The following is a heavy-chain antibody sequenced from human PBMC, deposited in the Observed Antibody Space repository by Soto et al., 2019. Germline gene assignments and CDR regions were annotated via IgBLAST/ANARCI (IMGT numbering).Heavy chain of an antibody. Sequence: EVQLVESGGGLVQPGGSLRLSCAASGFTLSTYSMNWVRQAPGKGLEWVSYISSSSGTIYYADSVKGRFTISRDNAKNSLYLQMNSLRAEDTAVYYCARERFGGVSFFDSWGQGTLVTVSS. J-gene: IGHJ4*02. CDR2: ISSSSGTI. CDR1: GFTLSTYS. CDR3: ARERFGGVSFFDS. D-gene: IGHD3-16*01. V-gene: IGHV3-48*01.